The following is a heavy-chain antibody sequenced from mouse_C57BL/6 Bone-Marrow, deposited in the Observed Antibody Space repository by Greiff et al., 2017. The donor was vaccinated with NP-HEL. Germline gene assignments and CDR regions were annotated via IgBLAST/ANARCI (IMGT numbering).Heavy chain of an antibody. V-gene: IGHV1-59*01. CDR1: GYTFTSYW. CDR2: IDPSDSYT. Sequence: VQLQQPGAELVRPGTSVKLSCKASGYTFTSYWMHWVKQRPGQGLEWIGVIDPSDSYTNYNQKFKGKATLTVDTSSSTAYMQLSSLTSEDSAVYYCARSLPFAYWGQGTLVTVSA. CDR3: ARSLPFAY. J-gene: IGHJ3*01.